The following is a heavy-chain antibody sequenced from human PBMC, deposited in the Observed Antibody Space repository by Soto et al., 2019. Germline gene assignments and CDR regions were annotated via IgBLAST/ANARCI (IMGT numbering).Heavy chain of an antibody. D-gene: IGHD1-1*01. CDR2: ISGSGGST. V-gene: IGHV3-23*01. CDR3: AKGPLERRGYYYGMDV. CDR1: GFTFSSYA. Sequence: GGSLRLSCAASGFTFSSYAMSWVRQAPGKGLEWVSAISGSGGSTYYADSVKGRFTISRDNSKNTLYLQMNSLRAEDTAVYYCAKGPLERRGYYYGMDVWGQGTTVTVSS. J-gene: IGHJ6*02.